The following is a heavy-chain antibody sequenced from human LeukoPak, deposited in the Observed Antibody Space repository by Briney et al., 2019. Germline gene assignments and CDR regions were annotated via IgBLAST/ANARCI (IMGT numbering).Heavy chain of an antibody. CDR3: ARRPSGWPSDY. Sequence: QPGGSLRLSCAASAFTFNNYAMNWVRQAPGKGLEWVSGISGGGGTTYYADSVKGRYTISRDNSNNTLYLQMHSLRADDTAVYYCARRPSGWPSDYWGQGTLVIVSS. J-gene: IGHJ4*02. CDR2: ISGGGGTT. D-gene: IGHD6-19*01. CDR1: AFTFNNYA. V-gene: IGHV3-23*01.